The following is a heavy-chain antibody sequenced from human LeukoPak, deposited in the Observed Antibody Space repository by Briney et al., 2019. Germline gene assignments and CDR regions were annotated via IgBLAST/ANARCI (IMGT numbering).Heavy chain of an antibody. J-gene: IGHJ4*02. D-gene: IGHD2/OR15-2a*01. V-gene: IGHV4-39*01. CDR1: GGSISSSSYY. Sequence: SETLSLTCTVSGGSISSSSYYWGWIRQPPGKGLEWIGSIYYSGSTYYNPSLKSRVTISVDTSKNQFSLKLSSVTAADTAVYYCARKLVIPTVPFDYWGQGTLVTVSS. CDR3: ARKLVIPTVPFDY. CDR2: IYYSGST.